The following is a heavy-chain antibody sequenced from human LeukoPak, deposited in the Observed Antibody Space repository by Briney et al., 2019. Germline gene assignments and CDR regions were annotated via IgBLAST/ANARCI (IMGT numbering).Heavy chain of an antibody. V-gene: IGHV3-43*02. CDR1: GFTFDDYA. CDR3: AKDREPGIAAAGEFDY. J-gene: IGHJ4*02. D-gene: IGHD6-13*01. CDR2: ISGDGGST. Sequence: PGGSLRLSCAASGFTFDDYAMHWVRQAPGKGLEWVSLISGDGGSTYYADSVKGRVTISRDNSKNSLYLQLNSLRTEDTALYYCAKDREPGIAAAGEFDYWGQGTLVTVSS.